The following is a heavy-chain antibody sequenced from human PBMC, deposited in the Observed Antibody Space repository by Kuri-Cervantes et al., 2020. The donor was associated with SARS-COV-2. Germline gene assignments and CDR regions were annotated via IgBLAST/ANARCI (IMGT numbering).Heavy chain of an antibody. CDR2: IYSGGST. Sequence: ETLSLTCAASGFTFSSYAMSWVRQAPGKGLEWVSVIYSGGSTYYADSVKGRFTISRDNSKNTLYLQMNSLRAEDTAVYYCARDGPEGYYGSGSYYPFDYWGQGTLVTVSS. D-gene: IGHD3-10*01. CDR3: ARDGPEGYYGSGSYYPFDY. J-gene: IGHJ4*02. CDR1: GFTFSSYA. V-gene: IGHV3-53*01.